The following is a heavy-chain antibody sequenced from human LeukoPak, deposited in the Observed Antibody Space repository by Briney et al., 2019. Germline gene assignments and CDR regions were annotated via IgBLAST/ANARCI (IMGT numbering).Heavy chain of an antibody. D-gene: IGHD2-2*01. CDR2: ITPIFGTA. J-gene: IGHJ5*02. CDR3: ARGGYCSSTSCYPWGNWFDP. V-gene: IGHV1-69*13. Sequence: SVKVSCKASGGTFMSNAISWVRQAPGQGLEWMGGITPIFGTANYAQKFQGRVTITAVESMSTAYMELSSLRSEDTAVYYCARGGYCSSTSCYPWGNWFDPWGQGTLVTVSS. CDR1: GGTFMSNA.